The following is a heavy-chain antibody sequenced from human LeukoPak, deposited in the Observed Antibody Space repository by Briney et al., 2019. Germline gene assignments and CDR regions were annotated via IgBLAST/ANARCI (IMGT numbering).Heavy chain of an antibody. CDR2: IVVGSGNT. D-gene: IGHD3-22*01. CDR1: GFTFTSSA. Sequence: ASVKVSCKASGFTFTSSAVQWVRQARGQRLEWIGWIVVGSGNTNYAQEFQERVTITRDMSTSTAYMELSSLRSEDTAVYYCAADSGAVVISYWGQGTLVTVSS. CDR3: AADSGAVVISY. J-gene: IGHJ4*02. V-gene: IGHV1-58*01.